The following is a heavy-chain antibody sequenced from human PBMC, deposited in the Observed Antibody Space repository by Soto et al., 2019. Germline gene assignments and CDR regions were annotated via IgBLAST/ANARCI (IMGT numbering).Heavy chain of an antibody. CDR3: ARGITIFGVVNRDWFDP. Sequence: QVQLVQSGAEVKKPGASVKVSCKASGYTFTSYYMHWVRQAPGQGLEWMGIINPSGGSTSYAQKFQGRVTITRDTSTSTVYMELSSLRSEDTAVYYCARGITIFGVVNRDWFDPWGQGTLVTVSS. CDR2: INPSGGST. D-gene: IGHD3-3*01. J-gene: IGHJ5*02. CDR1: GYTFTSYY. V-gene: IGHV1-46*01.